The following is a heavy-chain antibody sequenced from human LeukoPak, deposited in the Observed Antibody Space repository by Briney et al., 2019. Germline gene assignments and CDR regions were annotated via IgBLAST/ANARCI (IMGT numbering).Heavy chain of an antibody. CDR1: GYTFTGYY. Sequence: GASVKVSCKASGYTFTGYYMHWVRQAPGQGLEWMGWINPNSGGTNYAQKFQGRVTMTRDTSISTAYMELSRLRSDDTAVYYCARPLAVAGTQNAFDIWGQGTMVTVSS. J-gene: IGHJ3*02. CDR2: INPNSGGT. D-gene: IGHD6-19*01. CDR3: ARPLAVAGTQNAFDI. V-gene: IGHV1-2*02.